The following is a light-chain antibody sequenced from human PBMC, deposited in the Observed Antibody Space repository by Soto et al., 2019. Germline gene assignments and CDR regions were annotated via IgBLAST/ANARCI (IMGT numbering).Light chain of an antibody. Sequence: EIVLTQSPGTLSLSPGERATLSCRASQSVSSSRLAWYRQKPGQAPRLLIYDTSNRATGIPARFSGSGSATDFTLTISSLEPEDFAVYYCQQRYNWPWTFGQGTKVDIK. J-gene: IGKJ1*01. V-gene: IGKV3D-20*02. CDR1: QSVSSSR. CDR2: DTS. CDR3: QQRYNWPWT.